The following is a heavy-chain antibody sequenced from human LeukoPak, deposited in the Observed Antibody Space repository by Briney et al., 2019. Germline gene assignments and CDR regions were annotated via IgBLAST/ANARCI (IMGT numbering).Heavy chain of an antibody. Sequence: SETLSLTCTVSGGSISSGDYYWSWIRQPPGKGLEWIGYIYYSGSTYYNPSLKSRVTISVDTSRNQFSLKLSSVTAADTAVYYCARGGPYYDYVWGSYRYKYFDYWGQGTLVTVSS. J-gene: IGHJ4*02. CDR1: GGSISSGDYY. CDR3: ARGGPYYDYVWGSYRYKYFDY. V-gene: IGHV4-30-4*08. D-gene: IGHD3-16*02. CDR2: IYYSGST.